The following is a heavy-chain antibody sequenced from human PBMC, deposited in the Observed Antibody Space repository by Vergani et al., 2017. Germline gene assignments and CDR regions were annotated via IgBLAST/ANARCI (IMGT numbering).Heavy chain of an antibody. CDR1: GGSISSSSYY. CDR2: IYYSGST. D-gene: IGHD3-22*01. Sequence: QLQLQESGPGLVKPSETLSLTCTVSGGSISSSSYYWGWIRQPPGKGLEWIGSIYYSGSTYYNPSLKSRVTISVDTSENQFSLKLSSVTAADTAVYYCARTYYYDSSGYEPQTLLVWXFDYWGQGTLVTVSS. CDR3: ARTYYYDSSGYEPQTLLVWXFDY. V-gene: IGHV4-39*01. J-gene: IGHJ4*02.